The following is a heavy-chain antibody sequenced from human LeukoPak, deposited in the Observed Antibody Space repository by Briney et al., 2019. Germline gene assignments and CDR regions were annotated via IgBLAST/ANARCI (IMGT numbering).Heavy chain of an antibody. D-gene: IGHD3-3*01. J-gene: IGHJ5*02. CDR2: IKQDGSGK. Sequence: PGGSLRLSCAASGFTFSSYWMSWVRQAPGKGLEWVANIKQDGSGKYYVDSVKGRFTISRDNAKNSLYLQMNSLRAEDTAVYYCARDELRITIFGVVIRHAYNWFDPWGQGTLVTVSS. V-gene: IGHV3-7*01. CDR3: ARDELRITIFGVVIRHAYNWFDP. CDR1: GFTFSSYW.